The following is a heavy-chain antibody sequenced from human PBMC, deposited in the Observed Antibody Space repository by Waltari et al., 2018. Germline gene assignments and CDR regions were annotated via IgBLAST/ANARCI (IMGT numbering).Heavy chain of an antibody. Sequence: EVQLVESGGGLVQPGGSLRLSCAASGFTFSSYSMNWVRQAPGKGLEWVSYISSSSSTIYYADSVKSRFTNSRDNAKNSRYLQMNSLRAEDTAVYYCASDSSWGELDYWGQGTLVTVSS. V-gene: IGHV3-48*04. CDR2: ISSSSSTI. CDR1: GFTFSSYS. J-gene: IGHJ4*02. D-gene: IGHD6-13*01. CDR3: ASDSSWGELDY.